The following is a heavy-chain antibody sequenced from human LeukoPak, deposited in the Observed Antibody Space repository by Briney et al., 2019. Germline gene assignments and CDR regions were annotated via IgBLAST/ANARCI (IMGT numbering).Heavy chain of an antibody. J-gene: IGHJ4*02. Sequence: PGGSLRLSCAASGFTFSDYYMSWIRQAPGKGLEWVSYISGSGSTIYYADSVKGRFTISRDNAKNSLYLQMNSLRAEDTAVYYCARDRVTGYYDSSGYLFFWGQGTLVTVSS. CDR3: ARDRVTGYYDSSGYLFF. CDR2: ISGSGSTI. CDR1: GFTFSDYY. D-gene: IGHD3-22*01. V-gene: IGHV3-11*01.